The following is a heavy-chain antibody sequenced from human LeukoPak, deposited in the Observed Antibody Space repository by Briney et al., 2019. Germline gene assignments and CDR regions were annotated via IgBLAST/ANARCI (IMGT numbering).Heavy chain of an antibody. CDR1: GGSVSSGSYY. J-gene: IGHJ4*02. Sequence: SETLSLTCTVSGGSVSSGSYYWSWIRQPPGKGLEWIGEINHSGSTNYNPSLKSRVTISVDTSKNQFSLKLSSVTAADTAVYYCARSDAVAGIDYWGQGTLVTVSS. CDR2: INHSGST. V-gene: IGHV4-39*07. D-gene: IGHD6-19*01. CDR3: ARSDAVAGIDY.